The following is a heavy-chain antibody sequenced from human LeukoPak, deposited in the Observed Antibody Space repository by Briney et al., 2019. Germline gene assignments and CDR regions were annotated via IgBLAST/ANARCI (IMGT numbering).Heavy chain of an antibody. D-gene: IGHD3-22*01. CDR2: IIPIFGTA. Sequence: SVKVSCKASGGTFSSYAISWVRQAPGQGLERMGGIIPIFGTANYAQKFQGRVTITADESTSTAYIELSSLRSEDTAVYYCARVRYYYDSSGYYYFDYWGQGTLVTVSS. CDR1: GGTFSSYA. V-gene: IGHV1-69*01. CDR3: ARVRYYYDSSGYYYFDY. J-gene: IGHJ4*02.